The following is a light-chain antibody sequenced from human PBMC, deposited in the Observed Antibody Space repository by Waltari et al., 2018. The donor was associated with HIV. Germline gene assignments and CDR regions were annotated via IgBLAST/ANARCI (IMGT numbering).Light chain of an antibody. CDR2: HAS. J-gene: IGKJ1*01. Sequence: EIVMTQSPATLSVSPGETGTLSCRASQSVSGLLAWYQVKPGQSPRLLIYHASTRATGVPARFSGSESETEFTLTISSLQSEDVAVYYCQQYENWPTFGQGTKVEIK. V-gene: IGKV3-15*01. CDR3: QQYENWPT. CDR1: QSVSGL.